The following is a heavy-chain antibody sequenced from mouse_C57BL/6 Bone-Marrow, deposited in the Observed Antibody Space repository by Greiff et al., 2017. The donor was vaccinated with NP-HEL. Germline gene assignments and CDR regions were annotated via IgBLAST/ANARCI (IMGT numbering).Heavy chain of an antibody. CDR3: ARRTGEYYFDY. CDR1: GFTFSSYA. J-gene: IGHJ2*01. CDR2: ISNGGGST. V-gene: IGHV5-12-1*01. Sequence: EVQRVESGGGLVKPGGSLKLSCAASGFTFSSYAMSWVRQTPEKRLEWVAYISNGGGSTYYPDTVKGRFTISRDNAKNTLYLQMSRLKSEDTAMYYCARRTGEYYFDYWGQGTTLTVSS. D-gene: IGHD1-1*01.